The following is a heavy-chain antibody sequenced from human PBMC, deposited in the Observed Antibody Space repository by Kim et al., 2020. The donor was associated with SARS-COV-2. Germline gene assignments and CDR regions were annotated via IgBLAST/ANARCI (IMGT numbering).Heavy chain of an antibody. CDR3: AKDGSYDFWSGYPVFMDV. CDR1: GFTFSSYA. J-gene: IGHJ6*02. Sequence: GGSLRLSCAASGFTFSSYAMSWVRQAPGKGLEWVSAISGSGGSTYYADSVKGRFTISRDNSKNTLYLQMNSLRAEDTAVYYCAKDGSYDFWSGYPVFMDVWGQGTTVTVSS. D-gene: IGHD3-3*01. CDR2: ISGSGGST. V-gene: IGHV3-23*01.